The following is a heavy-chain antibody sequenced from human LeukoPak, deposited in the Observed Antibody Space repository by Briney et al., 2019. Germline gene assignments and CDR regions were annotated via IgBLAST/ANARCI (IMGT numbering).Heavy chain of an antibody. J-gene: IGHJ4*02. V-gene: IGHV1-2*02. Sequence: ASVKVSCKASGYTFTGYYMHWVRQAPGQGLEWMAWINPNSGGTNYAQKFQGRVTMTRDTSISTAYMELSRLRSDDTAVYYCARVTDIVVVPAAMEGYYFDYWGQGTMVTVSS. D-gene: IGHD2-2*01. CDR3: ARVTDIVVVPAAMEGYYFDY. CDR2: INPNSGGT. CDR1: GYTFTGYY.